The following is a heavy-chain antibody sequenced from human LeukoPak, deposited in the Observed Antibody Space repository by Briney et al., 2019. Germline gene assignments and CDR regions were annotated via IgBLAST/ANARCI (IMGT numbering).Heavy chain of an antibody. Sequence: ASVKVSCKASGYTFTGYYMHWVRQAPGQGLEWMGRINPNSGGTNYAQRFQGRVTMTRDTSISTAYMELSRLRSDDTAVYYCARDRRRYCGGDCPVDYWGQGTLVTVSS. D-gene: IGHD2-21*02. CDR2: INPNSGGT. V-gene: IGHV1-2*06. CDR3: ARDRRRYCGGDCPVDY. CDR1: GYTFTGYY. J-gene: IGHJ4*02.